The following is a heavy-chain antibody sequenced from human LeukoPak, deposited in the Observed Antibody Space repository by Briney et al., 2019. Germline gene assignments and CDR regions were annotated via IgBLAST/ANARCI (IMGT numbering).Heavy chain of an antibody. CDR3: ARDVGFGDYRWFDT. V-gene: IGHV3-33*01. Sequence: GGSLRLSCVASGFTFSRYGIHWVRQPPGKGVEWGAVIRYDGSAYSYADSVKGRFTISRDNSKNTLYLHMSSLRAEDTAVYFCARDVGFGDYRWFDTWGRGTLVTVSS. J-gene: IGHJ5*02. CDR2: IRYDGSAY. CDR1: GFTFSRYG. D-gene: IGHD3-10*01.